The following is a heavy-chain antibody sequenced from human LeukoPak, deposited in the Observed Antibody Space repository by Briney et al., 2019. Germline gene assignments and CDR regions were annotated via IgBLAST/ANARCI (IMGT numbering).Heavy chain of an antibody. V-gene: IGHV3-48*04. D-gene: IGHD2-8*01. J-gene: IGHJ6*02. CDR2: ISSSGSTI. CDR3: ARVTVSEDYYYGMDV. CDR1: GFTFSSYS. Sequence: GGSLRLSCAASGFTFSSYSMNWVRQAPGKGLEWVSYISSSGSTIYYADSVKGRFTISRDNAKNSLYLQMNSLRAEDTAVYYCARVTVSEDYYYGMDVWGQGTTVTVSS.